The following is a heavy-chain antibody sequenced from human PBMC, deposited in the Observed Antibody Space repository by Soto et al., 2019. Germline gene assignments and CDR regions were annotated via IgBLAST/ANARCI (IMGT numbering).Heavy chain of an antibody. J-gene: IGHJ4*02. Sequence: QVQLVESGGGVVQPGRSLRLSCAASGFTFSSYGMHWVRQAPGKGLEWVAVISYDGSNKYYADSVKGRFTISRDNSKNTLYLQMNSLRAEDTAVYYCAKIRQLVSPYYFDYWGQGTLVTVSS. D-gene: IGHD6-13*01. CDR1: GFTFSSYG. CDR3: AKIRQLVSPYYFDY. V-gene: IGHV3-30*18. CDR2: ISYDGSNK.